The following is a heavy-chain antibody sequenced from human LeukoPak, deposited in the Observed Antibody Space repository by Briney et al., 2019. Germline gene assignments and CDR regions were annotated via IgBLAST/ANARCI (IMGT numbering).Heavy chain of an antibody. CDR2: ISSSSSYI. CDR1: GFTFSSYS. Sequence: GGSLRLSCAAPGFTFSSYSMNWVRQAPGKGLEWVSSISSSSSYIYYADSVKGRFTISRDNAKNSLYLQMNSLRAEDTAVYYCARDQGYSGYDWTMGYYYYGMDVWGQGTTVTVSS. CDR3: ARDQGYSGYDWTMGYYYYGMDV. J-gene: IGHJ6*02. D-gene: IGHD5-12*01. V-gene: IGHV3-21*01.